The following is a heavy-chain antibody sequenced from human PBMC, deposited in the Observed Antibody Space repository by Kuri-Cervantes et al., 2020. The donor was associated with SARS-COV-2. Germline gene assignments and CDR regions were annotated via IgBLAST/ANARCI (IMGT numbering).Heavy chain of an antibody. J-gene: IGHJ6*02. CDR2: INPAGGDT. D-gene: IGHD2-15*01. Sequence: ASVKVSCKASGYTFINYYMHWVRQAPGQGLEWIGMINPAGGDTNYAQKFQGRVTMTRDTSTRTVYMELTSLRSEDTAIYYCTRAGDIVVVPYYGMDVWGQGTTVTVSS. V-gene: IGHV1-46*03. CDR1: GYTFINYY. CDR3: TRAGDIVVVPYYGMDV.